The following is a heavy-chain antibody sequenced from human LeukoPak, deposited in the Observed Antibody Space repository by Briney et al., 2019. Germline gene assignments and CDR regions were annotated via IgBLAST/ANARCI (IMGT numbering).Heavy chain of an antibody. CDR3: ARGKVAYDILTGPAEYFQH. CDR1: GFTVSSNS. J-gene: IGHJ1*01. V-gene: IGHV3-48*01. Sequence: GGSLRLSCTVSGFTVSSNSMSWVRQAPGKGLEWVSYISSSSSTIYYADSVKGRFTISRDNAKNSLYLQMNSLRAEDTAVYYCARGKVAYDILTGPAEYFQHWGQGTLVTVSS. CDR2: ISSSSSTI. D-gene: IGHD3-9*01.